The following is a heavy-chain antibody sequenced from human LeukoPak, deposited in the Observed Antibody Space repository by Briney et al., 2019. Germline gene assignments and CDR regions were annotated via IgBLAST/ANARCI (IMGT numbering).Heavy chain of an antibody. CDR1: GGSFSGYY. CDR3: ARSALDDIVATRSYYYYMDV. D-gene: IGHD5-12*01. Sequence: SETLSLTCAVYGGSFSGYYWSWIRQPPGKGLEWIGEINHSGSTNYNPSLKSRVTISVDTSKNQFSLKLSSVTAADTAVYYCARSALDDIVATRSYYYYMDVWGKGTTVTISS. V-gene: IGHV4-34*01. J-gene: IGHJ6*03. CDR2: INHSGST.